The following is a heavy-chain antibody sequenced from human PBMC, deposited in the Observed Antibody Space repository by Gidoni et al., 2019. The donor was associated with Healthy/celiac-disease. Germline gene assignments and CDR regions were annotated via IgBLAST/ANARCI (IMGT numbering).Heavy chain of an antibody. V-gene: IGHV4-34*01. CDR3: ARGKYYYDSSGYYSFDY. D-gene: IGHD3-22*01. CDR2: INHSGST. J-gene: IGHJ4*02. CDR1: GGSFSGYY. Sequence: QVQLQQWGAGLLKPSETLSLTCAVYGGSFSGYYWSWIRQPPGKGLEWIGEINHSGSTNYNPSLKSRVTISVDTSKNQFSLKLSSVTAADTAVYYCARGKYYYDSSGYYSFDYWGQGTLVTVSS.